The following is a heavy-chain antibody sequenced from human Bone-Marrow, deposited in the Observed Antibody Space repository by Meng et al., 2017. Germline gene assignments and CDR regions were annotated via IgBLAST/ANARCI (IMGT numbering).Heavy chain of an antibody. J-gene: IGHJ5*02. D-gene: IGHD3-16*01. CDR1: GGSISSGDYY. V-gene: IGHV4-30-4*01. CDR3: ARDLNAGGILVS. Sequence: QVQLQESGPGLVKASQTLSLTCTVSGGSISSGDYYWTWIRQPPGKGLEWIGYIYYSGSTYYNPSLNSRLTISVDTSKNQFSLKLSSVTAADTAVYYCARDLNAGGILVSWGQGTLVTVSS. CDR2: IYYSGST.